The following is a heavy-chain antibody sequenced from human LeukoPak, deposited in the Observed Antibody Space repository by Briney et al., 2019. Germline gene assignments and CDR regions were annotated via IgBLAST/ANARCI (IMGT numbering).Heavy chain of an antibody. D-gene: IGHD3-9*01. Sequence: GGSLTLSCAASAFIFSSYWMSCVRQAPGKGREWVANIKQDGSEKYYVDSVKGRFTISRDNAKNSLYLQMNSLRAEDTAVYYCARDLGPTRILTGYYNYWGQGTLVTVSS. J-gene: IGHJ4*02. CDR2: IKQDGSEK. CDR1: AFIFSSYW. V-gene: IGHV3-7*01. CDR3: ARDLGPTRILTGYYNY.